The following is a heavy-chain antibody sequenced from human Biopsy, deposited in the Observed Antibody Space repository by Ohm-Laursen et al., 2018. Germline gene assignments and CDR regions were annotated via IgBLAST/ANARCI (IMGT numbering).Heavy chain of an antibody. D-gene: IGHD3-22*01. CDR1: GASVNSGGYF. V-gene: IGHV4-31*03. CDR2: IFYSGST. CDR3: AAHYYDSSGYYYNQ. J-gene: IGHJ4*02. Sequence: SDTLSLTCPVSGASVNSGGYFWSWIRQHPGKGLEWVGYIFYSGSTSYNPSLASRVAISVDTSEKQSSLKLNSVTAADTAIYYCAAHYYDSSGYYYNQWGQGTLVAVSS.